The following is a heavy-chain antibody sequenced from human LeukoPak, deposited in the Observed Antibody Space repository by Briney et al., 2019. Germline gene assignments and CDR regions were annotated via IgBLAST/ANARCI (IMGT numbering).Heavy chain of an antibody. V-gene: IGHV3-33*01. D-gene: IGHD2-15*01. CDR3: AREADCSGGNCYRGPFDI. CDR2: IWDDGSNQ. CDR1: GFTFSTYA. J-gene: IGHJ3*02. Sequence: GRSLRLSCAASGFTFSTYAIHWVRQAPGKGLEWVAAIWDDGSNQYYPDSVKGRLSISRDNSTNTLYLQMNSLKVDDTAVYYCAREADCSGGNCYRGPFDIWGQGTMVTVSS.